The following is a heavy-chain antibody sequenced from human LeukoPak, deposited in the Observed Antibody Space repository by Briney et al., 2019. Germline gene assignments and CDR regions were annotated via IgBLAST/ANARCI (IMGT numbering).Heavy chain of an antibody. Sequence: SETLSLTCTVSGDSISSFYWSWIRQAPGKGLECIGFIYINGDTSYNPSLKGRATLSLDTSKNQFSLRLTSVTAADTPVYYCAKPARPFAPWGRGTLVTVP. CDR3: AKPARPFAP. V-gene: IGHV4-4*09. CDR1: GDSISSFY. D-gene: IGHD2-21*01. J-gene: IGHJ4*02. CDR2: IYINGDT.